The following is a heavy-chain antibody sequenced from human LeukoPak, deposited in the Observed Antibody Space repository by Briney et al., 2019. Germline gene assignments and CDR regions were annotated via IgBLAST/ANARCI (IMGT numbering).Heavy chain of an antibody. D-gene: IGHD5-24*01. J-gene: IGHJ4*02. V-gene: IGHV7-4-1*02. CDR1: GYTFTSYA. CDR2: VNTNTGNP. CDR3: ARGGMATRLRYFDY. Sequence: ASVKVSCKASGYTFTSYAMNWVRQAPGQGLEWMGWVNTNTGNPTYAQGFTGRFVFSLDTSVSTAYLQISSLKAEDTAVYYCARGGMATRLRYFDYWGQGTLVTVSS.